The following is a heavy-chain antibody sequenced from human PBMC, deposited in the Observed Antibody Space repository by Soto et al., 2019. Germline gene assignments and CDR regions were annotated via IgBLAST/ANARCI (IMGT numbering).Heavy chain of an antibody. CDR2: ISYDGSNK. J-gene: IGHJ6*02. D-gene: IGHD1-1*01. Sequence: QVQLVESGGGVVQPGRSLRLSCAASGFTFSSYGMHWVRQAPGKGLEWVAVISYDGSNKYYADSVKGRFTISRDNSKNTLYLQMKRLRAEDTAVYYCAKDGAGGTSYYYYGMDVWGQGTTVTVSS. CDR3: AKDGAGGTSYYYYGMDV. V-gene: IGHV3-30*18. CDR1: GFTFSSYG.